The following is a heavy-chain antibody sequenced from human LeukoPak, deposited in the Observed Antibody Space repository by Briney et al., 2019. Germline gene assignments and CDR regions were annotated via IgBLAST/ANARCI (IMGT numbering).Heavy chain of an antibody. D-gene: IGHD3-22*01. V-gene: IGHV4-39*07. J-gene: IGHJ6*03. CDR1: GGSISSSSYY. Sequence: SETLSLTCTVSGGSISSSSYYWGWIRQPPGKGLEWIGSIYYSGSTYYNPSLKSRVTISVDTSKNQFSLKLSSVTAADTAVYYCARVSGWDYYDSSGYYPLRPYYYYYYMDVWGKGTTVTVSS. CDR3: ARVSGWDYYDSSGYYPLRPYYYYYYMDV. CDR2: IYYSGST.